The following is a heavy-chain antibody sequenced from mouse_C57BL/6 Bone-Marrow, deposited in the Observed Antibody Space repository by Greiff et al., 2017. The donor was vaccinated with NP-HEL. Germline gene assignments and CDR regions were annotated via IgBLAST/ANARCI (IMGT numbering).Heavy chain of an antibody. D-gene: IGHD1-1*01. CDR2: ILPGSGST. CDR3: AREGVITTVVATPFAY. Sequence: VKLQESGAELMKPGASVKLSCKATGYTFTGYWIEWVKQRPGHGLEWIGEILPGSGSTNYNEKFKGKATFTADTSSNTAYMQLSSLTTEDSAIYYCAREGVITTVVATPFAYWGQGTLVTVSA. V-gene: IGHV1-9*01. CDR1: GYTFTGYW. J-gene: IGHJ3*01.